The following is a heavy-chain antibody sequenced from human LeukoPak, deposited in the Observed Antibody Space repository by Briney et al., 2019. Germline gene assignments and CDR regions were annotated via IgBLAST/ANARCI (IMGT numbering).Heavy chain of an antibody. J-gene: IGHJ4*02. D-gene: IGHD1-26*01. CDR1: GFTFSSYW. CDR2: IKQDGSEK. V-gene: IGHV3-7*04. Sequence: PGGSLRLSCAASGFTFSSYWMSWVRQAPGKGLEWVANIKQDGSEKYYVDCVKGRFTIARDNAKNSLYLQMNSLRAEDTAVYYCARGGSYYSFDYWGQGTLVTVSS. CDR3: ARGGSYYSFDY.